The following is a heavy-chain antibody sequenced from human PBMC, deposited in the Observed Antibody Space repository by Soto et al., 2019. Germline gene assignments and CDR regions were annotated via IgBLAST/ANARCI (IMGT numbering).Heavy chain of an antibody. V-gene: IGHV1-46*01. J-gene: IGHJ6*02. CDR3: AREKASTSLLTHYYYAMDV. CDR1: GYTFINYY. CDR2: INPSGGRT. Sequence: ASVKVSCKSSGYTFINYYVHWVRQAPGQGLEWMGMINPSGGRTTYPQKFQGRVTMTRDTSTSTVYVELSSLRSDDTAVFYCAREKASTSLLTHYYYAMDVWGQGTKVTVSS.